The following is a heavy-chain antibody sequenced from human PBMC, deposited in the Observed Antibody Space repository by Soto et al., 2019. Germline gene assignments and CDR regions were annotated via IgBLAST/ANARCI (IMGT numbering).Heavy chain of an antibody. D-gene: IGHD6-13*01. V-gene: IGHV1-69*12. CDR1: GGTFSSYA. J-gene: IGHJ5*02. CDR2: IIPIFGTA. Sequence: QVQLVQSGAEVKKPGSSVKVSCKASGGTFSSYAISWVRQAPGQGLEWMGGIIPIFGTANYAQKFQGRVTITADDSTTTAYMELSSLRSEDTAVYYWASAASTFVPFDPWGQGTLVTVSS. CDR3: ASAASTFVPFDP.